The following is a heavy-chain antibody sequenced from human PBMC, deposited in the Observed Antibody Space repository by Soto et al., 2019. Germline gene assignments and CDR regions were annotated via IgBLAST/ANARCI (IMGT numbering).Heavy chain of an antibody. D-gene: IGHD2-21*01. CDR3: AKDCCGGGTFYSYGMDV. CDR2: ISYDGSNK. J-gene: IGHJ6*02. V-gene: IGHV3-30*18. CDR1: GFTFRNYG. Sequence: GGSLRLSCAASGFTFRNYGIHWVRQAPGKGLEWVALISYDGSNKFYADSVKGRFTISRDNSKNTLYLQMNSLRPEDTAVYYCAKDCCGGGTFYSYGMDVWGQGTTVTVSS.